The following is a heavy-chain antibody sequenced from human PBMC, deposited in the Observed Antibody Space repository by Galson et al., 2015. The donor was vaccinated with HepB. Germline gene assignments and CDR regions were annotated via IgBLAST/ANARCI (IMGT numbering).Heavy chain of an antibody. J-gene: IGHJ5*02. CDR2: ISYDGSNK. D-gene: IGHD4-23*01. V-gene: IGHV3-30*04. CDR1: GFTFSSYA. CDR3: ARGGGGYGGGWFDP. Sequence: SLRLSCAASGFTFSSYAMHWVRQAPGKGLEWVAVISYDGSNKYYADSVKGRFTISRDNSKNTLYLQMNSLRAEDTAVYYCARGGGGYGGGWFDPWGQGTLVTVSS.